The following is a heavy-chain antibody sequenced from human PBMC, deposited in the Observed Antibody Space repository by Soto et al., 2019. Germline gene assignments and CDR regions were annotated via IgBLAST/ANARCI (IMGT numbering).Heavy chain of an antibody. CDR1: GGSISSGGYY. V-gene: IGHV4-31*03. CDR2: IYYSGST. Sequence: SETLSLTCTVSGGSISSGGYYWSWIRQHPGKGLEWIGYIYYSGSTYYNPSLKSRVTISVDTSKNQFSLKLSSVTAADTAVYYCARAPIYYGDYGSVFDYWSQGTLVTVSS. D-gene: IGHD4-17*01. J-gene: IGHJ4*02. CDR3: ARAPIYYGDYGSVFDY.